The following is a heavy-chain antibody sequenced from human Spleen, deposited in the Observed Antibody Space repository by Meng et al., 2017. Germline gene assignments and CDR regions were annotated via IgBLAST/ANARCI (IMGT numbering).Heavy chain of an antibody. Sequence: QVQLQQWGAGLLKPSETLSLTCTVYGGSFSAHYWSWIRQPPGEGLEWIGEVYDGGYTKYNPALKSRVSMSIDKSKNQFSLKLTSVTAADTAVYHCLRGSGGSVWGQGTLVTVSS. CDR2: VYDGGYT. CDR3: LRGSGGSV. J-gene: IGHJ1*01. V-gene: IGHV4-34*01. D-gene: IGHD3-10*01. CDR1: GGSFSAHY.